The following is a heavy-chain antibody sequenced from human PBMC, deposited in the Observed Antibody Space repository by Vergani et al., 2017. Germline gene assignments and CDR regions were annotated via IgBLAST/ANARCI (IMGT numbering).Heavy chain of an antibody. CDR1: GGSISSGSYY. D-gene: IGHD4-17*01. J-gene: IGHJ6*03. Sequence: QVQLQESGPGLVKPSQTLSLTCTVSGGSISSGSYYWSWIRQPAGKGLEWIGRIYISGSANFNPSLKSRVTISVDTSKNQFSLKLSSVTAADTAVYYCAREGIDRLEYGDYYYYYMDVWGKGP. V-gene: IGHV4-61*02. CDR3: AREGIDRLEYGDYYYYYMDV. CDR2: IYISGSA.